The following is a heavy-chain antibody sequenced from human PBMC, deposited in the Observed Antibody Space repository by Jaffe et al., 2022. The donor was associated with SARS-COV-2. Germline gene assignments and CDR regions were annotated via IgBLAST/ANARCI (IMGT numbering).Heavy chain of an antibody. D-gene: IGHD6-13*01. Sequence: QVQLVQSGAEVKKPGSSVKVSCKASGGTFSSYAISWVRQAPGQGLEWMGGIIPIFGTANYAQKFQGRVTITADESTSTAYMELSSLRSEDTAVYYCARGRYREVIAAAGGLAEYFQHWGQGTLVTVSS. J-gene: IGHJ1*01. CDR2: IIPIFGTA. CDR1: GGTFSSYA. CDR3: ARGRYREVIAAAGGLAEYFQH. V-gene: IGHV1-69*01.